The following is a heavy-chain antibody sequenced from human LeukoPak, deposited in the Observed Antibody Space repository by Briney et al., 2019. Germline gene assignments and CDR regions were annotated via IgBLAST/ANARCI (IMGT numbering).Heavy chain of an antibody. V-gene: IGHV3-48*01. Sequence: GGSLRLSCAASGFTFSTYSMNWVSQAPGKGLEWVSYISASSTTIYYADSVKGRFTISRDNAKNSLYLQMNSLRAEDTAVYYCARGDCSGGSCYLSLTAIDYWGQGTLVTVSS. J-gene: IGHJ4*02. CDR3: ARGDCSGGSCYLSLTAIDY. CDR2: ISASSTTI. D-gene: IGHD2-15*01. CDR1: GFTFSTYS.